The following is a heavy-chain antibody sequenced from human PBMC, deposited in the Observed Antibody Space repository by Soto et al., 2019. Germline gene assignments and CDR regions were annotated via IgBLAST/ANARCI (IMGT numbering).Heavy chain of an antibody. J-gene: IGHJ6*01. V-gene: IGHV5-10-1*03. CDR3: ARHPLEWLLSAGHYYAMDV. CDR2: IDPRKSYT. D-gene: IGHD3-3*01. Sequence: EVQLVQSGAEVKKPGESLRISCKGSGYSFTTYWINWVRQMPGKGLEWMGRIDPRKSYTNYSPSFQGHVTISVDKSITTAYLQWNSLKASDSAIYYCARHPLEWLLSAGHYYAMDVW. CDR1: GYSFTTYW.